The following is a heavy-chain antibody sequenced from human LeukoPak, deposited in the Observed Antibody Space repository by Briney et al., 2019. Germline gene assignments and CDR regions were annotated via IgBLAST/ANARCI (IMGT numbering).Heavy chain of an antibody. CDR3: AKGGRVQRTDS. V-gene: IGHV3-23*01. Sequence: GRSVRLFCAACGFSYNPRAMTGVSRAPGKGLESVSTIDATGQDTYYADSVKGHSTISRHNSQNTLYLKMSTLRAEDTGVYYCAKGGRVQRTDSWGQGTLVTVSS. D-gene: IGHD1-1*01. CDR1: GFSYNPRA. CDR2: IDATGQDT. J-gene: IGHJ4*02.